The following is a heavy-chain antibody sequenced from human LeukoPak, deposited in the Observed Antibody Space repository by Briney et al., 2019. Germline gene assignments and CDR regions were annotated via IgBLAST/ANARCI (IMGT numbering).Heavy chain of an antibody. V-gene: IGHV4-38-2*02. J-gene: IGHJ4*02. CDR2: IYHSGNT. Sequence: SETLSLTCTVSGDSISSFYWSWIRQPPGKGLEWIGSIYHSGNTYYNPSLKSRVTISVDTSKNQFSLKLSSVTAADTAVYYCARAGYGDSDFDYWGQGTLVTVSS. CDR1: GDSISSFY. CDR3: ARAGYGDSDFDY. D-gene: IGHD4-17*01.